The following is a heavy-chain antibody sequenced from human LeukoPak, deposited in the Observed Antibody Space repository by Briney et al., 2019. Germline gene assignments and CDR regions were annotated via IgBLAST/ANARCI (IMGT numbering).Heavy chain of an antibody. CDR3: ARGIGGDSYGFDY. V-gene: IGHV5-51*01. CDR1: GYSFTNFW. Sequence: GESLKISCKASGYSFTNFWIGRVRQMPGKDLEWMGIIYPGDSDTRYSPSFQGQVTISGDKSISTAYLQWSSLKASDTAMYYCARGIGGDSYGFDYWGQGTLVTVSS. CDR2: IYPGDSDT. J-gene: IGHJ4*02. D-gene: IGHD5-18*01.